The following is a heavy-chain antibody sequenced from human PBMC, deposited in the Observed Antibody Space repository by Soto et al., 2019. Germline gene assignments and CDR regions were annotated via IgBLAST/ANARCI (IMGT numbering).Heavy chain of an antibody. CDR1: GLTFSSSA. CDR3: AAETKSYFYGMDV. Sequence: QVQLVESGGGVVQPGRSLRLSCAASGLTFSSSAMHWVRKAPGRALEWVALISYDGSNKYYVDSVKGRFTISRDNSKNTLDLQMNSLREEDTAVYYCAAETKSYFYGMDVWGQGTTVTVSS. CDR2: ISYDGSNK. V-gene: IGHV3-30*03. J-gene: IGHJ6*02.